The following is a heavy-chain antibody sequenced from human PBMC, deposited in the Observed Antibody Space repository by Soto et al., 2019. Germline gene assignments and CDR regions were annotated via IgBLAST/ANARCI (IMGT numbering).Heavy chain of an antibody. Sequence: EVQLLESGGSLVHPGGSLRLSCAASGFSFSYFAMSWVRQAPGKGLEWVAAISGSGGNTYYADSVKGRFTISRDNSKNALFLQMNSLRDEDTAVYYCAKDRGGSGWSTLDHGSQGTLVTVSS. CDR3: AKDRGGSGWSTLDH. D-gene: IGHD6-19*01. CDR2: ISGSGGNT. CDR1: GFSFSYFA. V-gene: IGHV3-23*01. J-gene: IGHJ4*02.